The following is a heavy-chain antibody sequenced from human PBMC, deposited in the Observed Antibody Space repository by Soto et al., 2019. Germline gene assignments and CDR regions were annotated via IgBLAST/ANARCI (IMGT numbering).Heavy chain of an antibody. D-gene: IGHD2-2*01. J-gene: IGHJ4*02. CDR3: MRGPRASSSGTGAY. CDR2: LNGNGDHT. Sequence: GGSLRLSCEGSGFSFEKHAMSWVRQAPGKGLEWVAGLNGNGDHTYYAPSVRGRFTISRDNAKDTLYLQLDNLRGDDTGLYYCMRGPRASSSGTGAYWGRGTQVTVSS. V-gene: IGHV3-23*01. CDR1: GFSFEKHA.